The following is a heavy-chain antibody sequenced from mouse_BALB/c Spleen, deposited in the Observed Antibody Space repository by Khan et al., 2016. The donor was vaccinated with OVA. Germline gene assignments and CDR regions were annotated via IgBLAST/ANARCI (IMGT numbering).Heavy chain of an antibody. J-gene: IGHJ3*01. V-gene: IGHV1-80*01. CDR3: ARSGYDYFAY. D-gene: IGHD2-14*01. Sequence: QMQLEESGAELVRPGSSVKISCKASGYAFSSYWMNWVKQRPGQGLEWIGQIYPGDGDTKYNGKFKGKVTLTADKSSSTAYMQLSSLTSEDSAVYCCARSGYDYFAYWGQGTLVTVSA. CDR2: IYPGDGDT. CDR1: GYAFSSYW.